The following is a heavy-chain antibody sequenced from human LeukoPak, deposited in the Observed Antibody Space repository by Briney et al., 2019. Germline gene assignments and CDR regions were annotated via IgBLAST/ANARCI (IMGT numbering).Heavy chain of an antibody. J-gene: IGHJ4*02. CDR2: ISGSGGST. D-gene: IGHD3-3*01. CDR1: GFTFSSYA. V-gene: IGHV3-23*01. CDR3: AKDRTIFGVPIIYY. Sequence: PGGSLRLSCAASGFTFSSYAMSWVRQAPGKGLEWVSAISGSGGSTYYADSVKGRFTISRDNSKNTLYLQMNSLRAEDSAVYCCAKDRTIFGVPIIYYWGQGTLVTVSS.